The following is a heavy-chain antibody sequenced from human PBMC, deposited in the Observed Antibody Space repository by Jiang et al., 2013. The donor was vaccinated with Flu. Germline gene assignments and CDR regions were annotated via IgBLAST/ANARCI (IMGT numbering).Heavy chain of an antibody. CDR3: AKDKGAYFYYYGMDV. CDR1: GFTFSSYG. D-gene: IGHD1-26*01. CDR2: ISYDGTNK. V-gene: IGHV3-30*18. J-gene: IGHJ6*02. Sequence: AASGFTFSSYGMHWVRQAPGKGLEWVAVISYDGTNKYYADSVKGRLTISRDNSKNTLFLQMNSLRAEDTAVYYCAKDKGAYFYYYGMDVWGLGTTVTVSS.